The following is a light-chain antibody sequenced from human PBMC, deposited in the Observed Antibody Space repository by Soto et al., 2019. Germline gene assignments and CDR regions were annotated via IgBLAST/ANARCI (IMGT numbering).Light chain of an antibody. Sequence: QSALTQPASVSGSPGQSITISCTGTSSDVGGYNYVSWYQQHPGKAPKLMIYEVSNRPSGVSNRFSGSKSGNTASLTISVLQAEDEADYYCSSYTCSSTVVFGGGTKVTVL. CDR1: SSDVGGYNY. V-gene: IGLV2-14*01. CDR3: SSYTCSSTVV. J-gene: IGLJ2*01. CDR2: EVS.